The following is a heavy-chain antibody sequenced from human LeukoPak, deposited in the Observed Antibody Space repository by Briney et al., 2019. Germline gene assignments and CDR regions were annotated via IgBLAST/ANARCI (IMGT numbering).Heavy chain of an antibody. J-gene: IGHJ3*02. CDR3: AREVGWLHPEGAFDI. CDR2: IYHNGST. Sequence: SETLSLTCTVSGYSISSGFHWGWIRQPPGKGLEWIGNIYHNGSTYYNPSLKGRVIMSVDTSKNHFSLKLGSVTAADTAVYYCAREVGWLHPEGAFDIWGQGTMVTVSS. V-gene: IGHV4-38-2*02. D-gene: IGHD5-12*01. CDR1: GYSISSGFH.